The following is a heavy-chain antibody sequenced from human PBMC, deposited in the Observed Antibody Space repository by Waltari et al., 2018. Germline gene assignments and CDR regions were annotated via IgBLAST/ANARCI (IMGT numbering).Heavy chain of an antibody. CDR1: GGSISSSSYY. J-gene: IGHJ3*02. CDR2: IYGSGKI. Sequence: QVQLQESGPGLVKPSQTLSLPCTVSGGSISSSSYYWSWIRQPAGKGLEWIGRIYGSGKINYNPSFKSRVTISVDTSKNQFALGLNSVTAADTAVYYCARAFREGGAFDIGGQGTMVTVSS. CDR3: ARAFREGGAFDI. D-gene: IGHD1-26*01. V-gene: IGHV4-61*02.